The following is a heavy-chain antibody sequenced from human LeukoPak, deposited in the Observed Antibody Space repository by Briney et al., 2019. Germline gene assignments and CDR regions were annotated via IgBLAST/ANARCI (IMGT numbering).Heavy chain of an antibody. D-gene: IGHD3-10*01. Sequence: GGSLRLSCAAPRFTFSSYSMSWVRQAPGKGLEWVSAISGSGGSTYYADSVKGRFTISRDNSKNTLYLQMNSLRAEDTAVYYCAKSDYYYGSGSYYYIEGDFDYWGQGTLVTVSS. CDR1: RFTFSSYS. CDR3: AKSDYYYGSGSYYYIEGDFDY. CDR2: ISGSGGST. V-gene: IGHV3-23*01. J-gene: IGHJ4*02.